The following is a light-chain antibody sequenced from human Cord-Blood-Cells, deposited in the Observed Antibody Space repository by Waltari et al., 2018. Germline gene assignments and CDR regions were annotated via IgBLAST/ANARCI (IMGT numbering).Light chain of an antibody. CDR2: KAS. Sequence: DIQMTQSPSTLSASVGDRVTITCRASQSISSWLAWYQQKPGKAPKHLIYKASSLESVVPSRFSGSGSGTEFTLTISSLQPDDFATYYCQQYNSYSRTFGQGTKVEIK. CDR1: QSISSW. CDR3: QQYNSYSRT. V-gene: IGKV1-5*03. J-gene: IGKJ1*01.